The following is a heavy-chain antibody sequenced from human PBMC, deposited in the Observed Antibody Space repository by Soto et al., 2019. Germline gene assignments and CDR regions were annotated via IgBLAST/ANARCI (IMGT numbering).Heavy chain of an antibody. V-gene: IGHV3-33*01. D-gene: IGHD3-22*01. CDR3: ARDRIQWLSVKYSFDY. Sequence: QVQLVESGGGVVQPGRSLRLSCAASGFTFSSYGMHWVRQAPGKGLEWVAVIWYDGSNKYYADYVKGRFTISRDNSKNTLYLQMNSLRAEDTAVYYCARDRIQWLSVKYSFDYWGQGTLVTVSS. CDR2: IWYDGSNK. CDR1: GFTFSSYG. J-gene: IGHJ4*02.